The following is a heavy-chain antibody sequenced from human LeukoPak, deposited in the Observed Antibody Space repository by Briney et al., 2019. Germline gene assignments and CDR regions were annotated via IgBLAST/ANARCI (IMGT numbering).Heavy chain of an antibody. V-gene: IGHV4-34*01. CDR1: GGSFSGYY. CDR2: INHSGST. D-gene: IGHD1-26*01. CDR3: ARLKMGVGGFDP. J-gene: IGHJ5*02. Sequence: PSETLSLTCAVYGGSFSGYYWSWIRQPPGKGLEWIGEINHSGSTNYNPSLKSRVTISVDTSNNQFSLKLSSVTAADTAVYYCARLKMGVGGFDPWGQGTLVTVSS.